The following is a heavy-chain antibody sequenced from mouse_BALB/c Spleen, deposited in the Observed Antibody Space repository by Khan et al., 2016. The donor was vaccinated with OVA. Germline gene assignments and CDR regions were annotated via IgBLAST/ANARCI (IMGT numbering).Heavy chain of an antibody. Sequence: EVELVESGGDLVQPGGSRKLSCAASGFTFSSYGMHWVRQAPEKGLEWVAYISGDSNTIYYADTVEGRFTISRDNPRNTLFLQMTSLMSEDTAMYYCATSYFYGYYFDYWGPGTTLTVSS. CDR1: GFTFSSYG. J-gene: IGHJ2*01. V-gene: IGHV5-17*02. D-gene: IGHD1-1*01. CDR2: ISGDSNTI. CDR3: ATSYFYGYYFDY.